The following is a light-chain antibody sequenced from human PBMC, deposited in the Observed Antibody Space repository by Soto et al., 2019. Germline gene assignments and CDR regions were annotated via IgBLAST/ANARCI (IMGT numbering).Light chain of an antibody. CDR1: QRVSNN. J-gene: IGKJ4*01. Sequence: EIVMTQSPATLSVSPGERATLSCRASQRVSNNLAWYQQKPGQAPRVLIYGASTRATGIPARFSGSESGTEFTLTISSLQSEDFAVYYCQQYNNRPLTFGGGTKVDIK. V-gene: IGKV3-15*01. CDR2: GAS. CDR3: QQYNNRPLT.